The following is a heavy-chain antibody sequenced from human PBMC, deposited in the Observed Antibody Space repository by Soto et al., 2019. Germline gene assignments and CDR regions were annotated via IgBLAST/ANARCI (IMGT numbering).Heavy chain of an antibody. CDR3: ARATYLYYGSGSYLYYFDY. Sequence: LSLTCTVSGGSISTYYWTWIRQPPGKGLEWIGYIYYTGSTNYNPSLKSRVTISVDTSKNQFSLKLSSVTAADTAVYYCARATYLYYGSGSYLYYFDYWGQGTLVTVSS. J-gene: IGHJ4*02. CDR1: GGSISTYY. CDR2: IYYTGST. D-gene: IGHD3-10*01. V-gene: IGHV4-59*01.